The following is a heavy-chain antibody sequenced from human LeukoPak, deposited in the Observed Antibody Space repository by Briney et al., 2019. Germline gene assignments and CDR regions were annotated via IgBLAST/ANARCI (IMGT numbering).Heavy chain of an antibody. Sequence: GGSLRLSCAASGFTFSSYAMSWVRQAPGKGLEWVSAISGSGGSTYYADSVKGRFTISRDNPKNTLYLQMNSLRAEDTAVYYCATNIVATNPPFNWGQGTLVTVSS. D-gene: IGHD5-12*01. CDR1: GFTFSSYA. CDR3: ATNIVATNPPFN. CDR2: ISGSGGST. V-gene: IGHV3-23*01. J-gene: IGHJ4*02.